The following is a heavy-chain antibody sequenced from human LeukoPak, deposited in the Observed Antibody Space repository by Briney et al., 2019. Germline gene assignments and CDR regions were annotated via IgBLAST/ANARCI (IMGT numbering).Heavy chain of an antibody. D-gene: IGHD1-26*01. CDR1: GYTFTSYG. Sequence: ASVKVSCKASGYTFTSYGISWVRQAPGQGLEWMGWISAYNGNTNYAQKFQGRVTITADESTSTAYMELSSLRSEDTAVYYCARDQWGFDYWGQGTLVTVSS. V-gene: IGHV1-18*01. CDR2: ISAYNGNT. J-gene: IGHJ4*02. CDR3: ARDQWGFDY.